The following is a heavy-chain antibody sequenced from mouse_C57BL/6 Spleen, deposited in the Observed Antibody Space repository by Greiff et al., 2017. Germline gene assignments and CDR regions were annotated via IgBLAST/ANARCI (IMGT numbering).Heavy chain of an antibody. CDR1: GYSFTSYY. V-gene: IGHV1-66*01. CDR2: IYPGSGNT. J-gene: IGHJ4*01. D-gene: IGHD2-4*01. Sequence: QVQLQQSGPELVKPGASVKISCKASGYSFTSYYIHWVKQRPGQGLEWIGWIYPGSGNTKYNEKFKGKATLTADTSSSTAYMQLSSLTSEDSAVYYCARSDIYEYDEDDYAMDYWGQGTSVTVSS. CDR3: ARSDIYEYDEDDYAMDY.